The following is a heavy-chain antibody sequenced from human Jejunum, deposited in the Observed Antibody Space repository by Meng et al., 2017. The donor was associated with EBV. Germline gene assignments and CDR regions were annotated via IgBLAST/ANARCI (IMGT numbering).Heavy chain of an antibody. V-gene: IGHV7-4-1*02. D-gene: IGHD2-8*02. J-gene: IGHJ5*02. CDR3: ARVRPGGGWFDP. CDR1: GHPFTSSG. Sequence: AQLVQSGSELKKPGASVKVSCKASGHPFTSSGINGARHAPGQGLEWMGWINTNTGYPTYAQDFTGRFVFSLDTSVSTAYLQITSLSTEDNAVYYCARVRPGGGWFDPWGQGTLVTVSS. CDR2: INTNTGYP.